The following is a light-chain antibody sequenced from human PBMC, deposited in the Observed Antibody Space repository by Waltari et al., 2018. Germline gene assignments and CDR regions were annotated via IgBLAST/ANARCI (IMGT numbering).Light chain of an antibody. CDR3: SSYTSSGTYV. Sequence: QSALTQPASVSGSPGQSITISCTGTSSDVGGYNYVSWYQQHPGKAPKLMLYEVSKLPSGVSNRFSGCKSGNTASLTISGLQAEDGADYYCSSYTSSGTYVFGTGTKVTVL. J-gene: IGLJ1*01. CDR2: EVS. CDR1: SSDVGGYNY. V-gene: IGLV2-14*01.